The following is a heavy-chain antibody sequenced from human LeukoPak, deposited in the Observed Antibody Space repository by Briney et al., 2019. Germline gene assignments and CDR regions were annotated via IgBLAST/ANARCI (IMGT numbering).Heavy chain of an antibody. J-gene: IGHJ4*02. CDR2: ISSSSSTI. V-gene: IGHV3-48*01. Sequence: PGGSLRLSCAASGFTFSSYSMNWVRQAPGKGLEWVSYISSSSSTIYYADSVKGLFTISRDNAKNSLYLQMNSLRAEDTAVYYCARDLIRVFDYWGQGTLVTVSS. CDR3: ARDLIRVFDY. D-gene: IGHD3-10*01. CDR1: GFTFSSYS.